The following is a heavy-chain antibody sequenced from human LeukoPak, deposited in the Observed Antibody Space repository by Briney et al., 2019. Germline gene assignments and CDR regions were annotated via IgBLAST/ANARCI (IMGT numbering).Heavy chain of an antibody. V-gene: IGHV1-18*01. D-gene: IGHD1-26*01. CDR2: ISAYNGNT. Sequence: ASVKVSCKASGYTFTSYGISWVRQAPGQGLEWMGWISAYNGNTNYAQKLQGRVTMTTDTSTSTAYMELRSLRSDDTAVYYCARDGFKYSILDAFDIWGQGTMVTVSS. J-gene: IGHJ3*02. CDR3: ARDGFKYSILDAFDI. CDR1: GYTFTSYG.